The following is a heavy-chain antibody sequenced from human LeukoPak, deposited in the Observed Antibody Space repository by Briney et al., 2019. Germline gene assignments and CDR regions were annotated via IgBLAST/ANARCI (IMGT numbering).Heavy chain of an antibody. D-gene: IGHD3-3*01. CDR3: ATYDLWTTYYTFQY. J-gene: IGHJ4*02. V-gene: IGHV3-23*01. CDR2: ISTTGSTT. Sequence: GGSLRLSCAASGFIFNGYAMSWVRQAPGKGLEWVSSISTTGSTTYYADSVRGRFTISRDNSQNTLSLQMDSLTAADTAVYSCATYDLWTTYYTFQYWGQGTLVSVSS. CDR1: GFIFNGYA.